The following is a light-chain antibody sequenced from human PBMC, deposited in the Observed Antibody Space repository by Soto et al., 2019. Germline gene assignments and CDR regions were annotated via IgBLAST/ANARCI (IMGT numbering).Light chain of an antibody. V-gene: IGKV3-20*01. CDR1: QSVSSSY. CDR3: QHYGSSPAT. J-gene: IGKJ1*01. CDR2: GAS. Sequence: EIVLKQSPGTLSLSPWERATLSCRASQSVSSSYLAWYQQKPGQAPRLLIYGASSRATGIPDRFSGSGSGTDFTLTISRLEPEDFAVYYCQHYGSSPATFGQGTKVDIK.